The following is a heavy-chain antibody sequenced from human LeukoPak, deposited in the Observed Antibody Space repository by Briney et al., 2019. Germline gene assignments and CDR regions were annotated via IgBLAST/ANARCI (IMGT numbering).Heavy chain of an antibody. V-gene: IGHV3-23*01. CDR1: GFTFSSYA. CDR3: AKVADGYKHFDY. D-gene: IGHD5-24*01. CDR2: ISGSDGNT. J-gene: IGHJ4*02. Sequence: AGGSLRLSCAASGFTFSSYAMSWVRQAPGKGLEWVSTISGSDGNTYYADSAKGRFTISRDNSKNTLYLQMNSLRAEDTAVYYCAKVADGYKHFDYWGQGTLVTVSS.